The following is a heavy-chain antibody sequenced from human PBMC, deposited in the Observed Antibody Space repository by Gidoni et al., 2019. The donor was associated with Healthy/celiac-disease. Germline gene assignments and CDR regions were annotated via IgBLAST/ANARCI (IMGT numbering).Heavy chain of an antibody. CDR2: IYPGDSDT. CDR3: ARGGYCSSTSCYTGYYYYGMDV. V-gene: IGHV5-51*01. J-gene: IGHJ6*02. Sequence: EVQLVQSGAEVKKPGESLKTSCKGSGYSFTSYWIGWVRQMPGKGLEWMGIIYPGDSDTRYSPSFQGQVTISADKSISTAYLQWSSLKASDTAMYYCARGGYCSSTSCYTGYYYYGMDVWGQGTTVTVSS. D-gene: IGHD2-2*02. CDR1: GYSFTSYW.